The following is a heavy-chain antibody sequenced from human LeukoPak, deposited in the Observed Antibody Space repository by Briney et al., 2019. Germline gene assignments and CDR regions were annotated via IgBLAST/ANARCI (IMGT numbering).Heavy chain of an antibody. V-gene: IGHV4-38-2*02. CDR2: ISQSGST. J-gene: IGHJ4*02. Sequence: SETLSLTCSVSGHSISSGYYWGWVRQPPGRGLEWIGSISQSGSTYYSPSLRSRVTISVDTSKNQISLKLSFVTAADTAVYYCARGSITGTTEIFHWGQGTLVTVSS. D-gene: IGHD1-7*01. CDR1: GHSISSGYY. CDR3: ARGSITGTTEIFH.